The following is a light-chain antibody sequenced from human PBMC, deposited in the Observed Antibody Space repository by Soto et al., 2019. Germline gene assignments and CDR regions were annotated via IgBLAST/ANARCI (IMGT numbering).Light chain of an antibody. J-gene: IGLJ2*01. CDR1: SSNIGSNF. V-gene: IGLV1-47*01. CDR3: AAWDYRLSGVV. CDR2: RND. Sequence: QSVLTQPPSASGTPGQRVTISCSGDSSNIGSNFVYWYQQLPGTAPKLLIYRNDQRLSGVSDRFSGSRPGTSASLAIGGLRSEDEGEYYCAAWDYRLSGVVFGGGTKLTVL.